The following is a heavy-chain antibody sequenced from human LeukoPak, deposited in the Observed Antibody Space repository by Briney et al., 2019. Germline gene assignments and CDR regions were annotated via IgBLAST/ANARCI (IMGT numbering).Heavy chain of an antibody. CDR2: ISYDGSNK. D-gene: IGHD6-13*01. CDR3: ARVPAAAGTSPEGRYYYYYYMDV. V-gene: IGHV3-30*04. CDR1: GFTFSRYG. J-gene: IGHJ6*03. Sequence: HPGRSLRLSCAASGFTFSRYGMHWVRQAPGKGLEWVTAISYDGSNKYYADSVKGRFTISRDNSKNTLYVQMNSLRAEDTAVYYCARVPAAAGTSPEGRYYYYYYMDVWGKGTTVTISS.